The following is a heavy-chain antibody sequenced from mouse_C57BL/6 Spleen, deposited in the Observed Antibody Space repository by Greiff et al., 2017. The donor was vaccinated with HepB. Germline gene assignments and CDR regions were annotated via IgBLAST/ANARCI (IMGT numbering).Heavy chain of an antibody. CDR3: AREEDYYGSGRLAY. J-gene: IGHJ3*01. D-gene: IGHD1-1*01. CDR1: GYAFSSSW. V-gene: IGHV1-82*01. CDR2: IYPGDGDT. Sequence: QVQLKQSGPELVKPGASVKISCKASGYAFSSSWMNWVKQRPGKGLEWIGRIYPGDGDTNYNGKFKGKATLTADKSSSTAYMQLSSLTSEDSAVYFCAREEDYYGSGRLAYWGQGTLVTVSA.